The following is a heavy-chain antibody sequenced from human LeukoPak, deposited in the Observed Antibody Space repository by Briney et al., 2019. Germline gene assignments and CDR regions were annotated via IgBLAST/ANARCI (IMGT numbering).Heavy chain of an antibody. J-gene: IGHJ4*02. CDR2: ISWNSGSI. CDR3: AKDMGAVADYYFDY. Sequence: PGRSLRLSCAASGFTFDDYAMHWVRQAPGKGLEWVSGISWNSGSIGYADSVKGRFTISRDNAKNSLYLQMNSLRAEDTALYYCAKDMGAVADYYFDYWGQGTLVTVSS. D-gene: IGHD6-19*01. CDR1: GFTFDDYA. V-gene: IGHV3-9*01.